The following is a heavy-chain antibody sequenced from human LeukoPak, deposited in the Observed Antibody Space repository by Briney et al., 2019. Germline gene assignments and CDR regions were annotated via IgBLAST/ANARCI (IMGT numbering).Heavy chain of an antibody. CDR2: ISYSGST. CDR3: ARATQQLVRFFDY. CDR1: GGLISSGDFY. Sequence: SQTLSLTCTVSGGLISSGDFYWSWIRQPPGKGLEWIGYISYSGSTYYNPSLKSRVTISVDRSKNQFSLKLSSVTAADTAVYYCARATQQLVRFFDYWGQGTLVTVSS. J-gene: IGHJ4*02. D-gene: IGHD6-13*01. V-gene: IGHV4-30-4*01.